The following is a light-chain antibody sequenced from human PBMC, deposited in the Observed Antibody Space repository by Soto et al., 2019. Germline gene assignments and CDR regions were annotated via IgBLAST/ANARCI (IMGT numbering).Light chain of an antibody. CDR2: VPS. CDR1: QSVSTN. J-gene: IGKJ1*01. Sequence: EIVVTQSPATLSVSPGERATLSCRASQSVSTNLAWYQQKPGQAPRLLIYVPSTRASGVPARFSGSGYGREFTLTISSLQSEDYAVYYCHQYNDWPPAFGQGTKVEIK. V-gene: IGKV3-15*01. CDR3: HQYNDWPPA.